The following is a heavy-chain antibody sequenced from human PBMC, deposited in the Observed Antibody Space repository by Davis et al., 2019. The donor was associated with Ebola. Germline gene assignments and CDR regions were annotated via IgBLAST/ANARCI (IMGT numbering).Heavy chain of an antibody. Sequence: MPSETLSLTCAVYGGSFSGYYWSWIRQPPGKGLEWIGEINHSGSTNYNPSLKSRVTISVDTSKNQFSLKLSSVTAADTAVYYCAREYCSGGGCQRQDAFDIWGQGTMVTVSS. CDR3: AREYCSGGGCQRQDAFDI. CDR2: INHSGST. J-gene: IGHJ3*02. V-gene: IGHV4-34*01. D-gene: IGHD2-15*01. CDR1: GGSFSGYY.